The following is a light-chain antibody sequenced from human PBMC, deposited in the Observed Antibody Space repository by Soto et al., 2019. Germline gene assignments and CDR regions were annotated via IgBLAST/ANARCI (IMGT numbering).Light chain of an antibody. CDR3: QQYNDLPPWT. CDR1: QSVSSN. V-gene: IGKV3-15*01. CDR2: GAS. Sequence: EIVMTQSPGTLSLSPGERATLSCRASQSVSSNLAWYQQKPGQAPRLLIYGASTRATGIPARFSGSGSGTEFTLTISSLQSEDFAVYYCQQYNDLPPWTFGQGTKVDIK. J-gene: IGKJ1*01.